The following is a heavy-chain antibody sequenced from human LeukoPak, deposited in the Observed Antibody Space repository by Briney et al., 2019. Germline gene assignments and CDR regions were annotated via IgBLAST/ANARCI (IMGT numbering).Heavy chain of an antibody. V-gene: IGHV3-23*01. CDR1: GFTFSRYA. CDR3: AKDSSGWCRTDY. J-gene: IGHJ4*02. CDR2: ISGSGGST. D-gene: IGHD6-19*01. Sequence: GGSLRLSCAASGFTFSRYAMIEVRQAPGKGLEWVSAISGSGGSTYYADSGKGRFTISRDNSKNTLYLQMNSLRAEDTAVYYCAKDSSGWCRTDYWGQGTLVTVSS.